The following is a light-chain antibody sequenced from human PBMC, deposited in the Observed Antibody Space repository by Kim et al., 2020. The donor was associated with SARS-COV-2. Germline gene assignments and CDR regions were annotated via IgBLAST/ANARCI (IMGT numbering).Light chain of an antibody. CDR1: SSDVGSYNL. Sequence: QSALTQPASVSGSPGQSITLSCTGTSSDVGSYNLVSWYQQHPGKAPKLMIYEVSKRPSGVSNRFSGSKSCNTASLTISGLQAEDEADYYCCSYAGSSTLCVFGTGTKVTVL. V-gene: IGLV2-23*02. CDR3: CSYAGSSTLCV. J-gene: IGLJ1*01. CDR2: EVS.